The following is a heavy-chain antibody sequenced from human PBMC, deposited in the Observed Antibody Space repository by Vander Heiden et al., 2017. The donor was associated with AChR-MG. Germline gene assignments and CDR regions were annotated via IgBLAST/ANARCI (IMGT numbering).Heavy chain of an antibody. D-gene: IGHD6-19*01. V-gene: IGHV3-30*18. CDR1: GFTVSAHG. Sequence: QVQLVESGGGVVRPGRPLRLSCAASGFTVSAHGMHWVRQAPGKGLEWVAFISNDGENKNYAESVKGRFFISRDNSKKSLHLLVNSLRSEDTAVYFCAKILTDTSGWENVDFWGQGTLVTVSS. CDR3: AKILTDTSGWENVDF. J-gene: IGHJ4*02. CDR2: ISNDGENK.